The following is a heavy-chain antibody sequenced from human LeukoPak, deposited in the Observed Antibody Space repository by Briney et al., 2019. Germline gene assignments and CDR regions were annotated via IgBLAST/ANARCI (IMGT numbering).Heavy chain of an antibody. V-gene: IGHV4-59*08. J-gene: IGHJ3*02. CDR1: GGSISSYY. CDR2: IYYSGST. CDR3: ARHRLLWFGEPSRAFDI. D-gene: IGHD3-10*01. Sequence: SETLSLTCTVSGGSISSYYWSWLRQPPGKGLEWIGYIYYSGSTNYNPSLKSRVTISVDTSKNQFSLKLSSVTAADTAVYYCARHRLLWFGEPSRAFDIWGQGTMVTVSS.